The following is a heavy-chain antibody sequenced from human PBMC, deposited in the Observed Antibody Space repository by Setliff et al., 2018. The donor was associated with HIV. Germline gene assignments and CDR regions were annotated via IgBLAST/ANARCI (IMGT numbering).Heavy chain of an antibody. CDR1: GYTFRSYG. CDR2: ISPNSGDT. CDR3: ARGGQQWLPYYYYYMDV. Sequence: ASVKVSCKASGYTFRSYGISWVRQAPGQGLEWVGWISPNSGDTDYIQKFQGRVTLTTDTSTNTAYMELRSLRPGDTAIYYCARGGQQWLPYYYYYMDVWGEGTTVTVSS. V-gene: IGHV1-18*01. D-gene: IGHD6-19*01. J-gene: IGHJ6*03.